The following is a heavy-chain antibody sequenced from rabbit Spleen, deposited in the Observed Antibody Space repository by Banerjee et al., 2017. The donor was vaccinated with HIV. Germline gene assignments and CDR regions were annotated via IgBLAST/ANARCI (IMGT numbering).Heavy chain of an antibody. D-gene: IGHD2-1*01. CDR2: TVGGRSTFT. CDR3: ARGPTIARVPTRLDL. J-gene: IGHJ3*01. V-gene: IGHV1S40*01. Sequence: QSLEESGGDLVKPGASLTLTCTASGFSFSGSHYMCWVRQAPGKGLEWIACTVGGRSTFTYYASWAKGRFTISKTSSTTVTLQMTSLTAADTATCFCARGPTIARVPTRLDLWGPGTLVTVS. CDR1: GFSFSGSHY.